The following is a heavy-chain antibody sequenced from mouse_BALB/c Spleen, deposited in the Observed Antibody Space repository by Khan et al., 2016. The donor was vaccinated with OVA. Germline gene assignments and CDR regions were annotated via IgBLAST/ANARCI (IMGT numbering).Heavy chain of an antibody. J-gene: IGHJ2*01. CDR3: ARTTRIKY. CDR2: ISYSGST. V-gene: IGHV3-2*02. Sequence: EVQLQESGPGLVKPSQSLSLTCTVTGYSITSGYGWNWIRQFPGNKLEWMGYISYSGSTNYNPLLKSRISITRETSKNQFFLQLNSMTTEDTATYDCARTTRIKYWGQGTTLTVSS. D-gene: IGHD2-12*01. CDR1: GYSITSGYG.